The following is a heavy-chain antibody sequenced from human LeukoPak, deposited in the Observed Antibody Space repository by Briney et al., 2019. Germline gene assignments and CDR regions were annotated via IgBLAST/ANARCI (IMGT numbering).Heavy chain of an antibody. V-gene: IGHV3-33*01. Sequence: GRSLRLSCAASGFTFSSYGMHWVRQAPGKGLEWVAVIWYDGSNKYYADCVKGRFTISRDNSKHTLYLKMNSLRAEDTAVYYCARVSSIAAAGTKGAFDIWGQGTMVTVSS. CDR3: ARVSSIAAAGTKGAFDI. J-gene: IGHJ3*02. CDR1: GFTFSSYG. CDR2: IWYDGSNK. D-gene: IGHD6-13*01.